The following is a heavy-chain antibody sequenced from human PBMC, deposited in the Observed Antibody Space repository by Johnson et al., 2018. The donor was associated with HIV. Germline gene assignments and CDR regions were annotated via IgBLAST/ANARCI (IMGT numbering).Heavy chain of an antibody. CDR1: GFAFSSYA. J-gene: IGHJ3*01. Sequence: VQLVESGGGLVQPGTSLRLSCTASGFAFSSYAMSWIRQAPGKGLEWVSYISSSGSTIYYADSVKGRFTISRDNAKNSLYLHMNSLKPEDTAVYYCAKDFVWNSGSYWDAFDVWGQGTKVTVSS. CDR3: AKDFVWNSGSYWDAFDV. V-gene: IGHV3-48*04. D-gene: IGHD1-26*01. CDR2: ISSSGSTI.